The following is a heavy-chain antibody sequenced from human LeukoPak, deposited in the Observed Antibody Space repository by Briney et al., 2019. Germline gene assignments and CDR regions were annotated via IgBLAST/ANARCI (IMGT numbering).Heavy chain of an antibody. CDR2: IKQDGSEK. Sequence: PGGSLRLSCAASGLTFTSYWMSWVRQAPGKGLEWVANIKQDGSEKYYVDSVKGRFTISRDNAKNSLYLQMNSLRAEDTAVYYCARGGTLFGYWGQGTLVTVSS. CDR3: ARGGTLFGY. D-gene: IGHD1-1*01. J-gene: IGHJ4*02. CDR1: GLTFTSYW. V-gene: IGHV3-7*01.